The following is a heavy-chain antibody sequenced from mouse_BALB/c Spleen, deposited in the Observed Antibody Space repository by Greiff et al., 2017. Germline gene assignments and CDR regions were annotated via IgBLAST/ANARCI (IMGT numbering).Heavy chain of an antibody. CDR1: GYTFSSYW. Sequence: VQLVESGAELMKPGASVKISCKATGYTFSSYWIEWVKQRPGHGLEWIGEILPGSGSTNYNEKFKGKATFTADTSSNTAYMQLSSLTSEDSAVYYCARGRGYGNYVSYWGQGTTLTVSS. D-gene: IGHD2-1*01. J-gene: IGHJ2*01. CDR3: ARGRGYGNYVSY. V-gene: IGHV1-9*01. CDR2: ILPGSGST.